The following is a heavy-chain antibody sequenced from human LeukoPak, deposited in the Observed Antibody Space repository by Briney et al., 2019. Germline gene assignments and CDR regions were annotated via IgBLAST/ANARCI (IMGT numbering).Heavy chain of an antibody. J-gene: IGHJ6*03. D-gene: IGHD1-14*01. CDR1: GFTFSDYY. Sequence: GGSLRLSCAASGFTFSDYYMSWIRQAPGKGLEWVSVIYSGGSTYYADSVKGRFTISRDNSKNTLYLQMNSLRAEDTAVYYCARDRRTGRRIGYYYYMDVWGKGTTVTVSS. CDR3: ARDRRTGRRIGYYYYMDV. V-gene: IGHV3-66*02. CDR2: IYSGGST.